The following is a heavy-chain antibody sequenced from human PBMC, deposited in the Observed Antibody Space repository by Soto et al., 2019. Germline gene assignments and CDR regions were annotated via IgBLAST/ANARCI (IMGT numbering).Heavy chain of an antibody. Sequence: QMQLVQSGAEVKKTGSSVTVSCQALGNTFSYRYLHWVRQAPGQALEWMGWIAPFSGDAHYAQKFQESVTLTRDRSINTAYMRMSSLRSEATAIYFCASGGAGSGPFTWELPDSWGQGTLFTVSS. V-gene: IGHV1-45*02. CDR2: IAPFSGDA. CDR3: ASGGAGSGPFTWELPDS. D-gene: IGHD1-26*01. J-gene: IGHJ4*02. CDR1: GNTFSYRY.